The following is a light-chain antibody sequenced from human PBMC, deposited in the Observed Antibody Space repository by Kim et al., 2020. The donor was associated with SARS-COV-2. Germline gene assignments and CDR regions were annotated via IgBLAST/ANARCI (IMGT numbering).Light chain of an antibody. CDR2: TTS. CDR1: QTITSD. J-gene: IGKJ5*01. V-gene: IGKV1-39*01. CDR3: QQSLSTPGT. Sequence: ASVGDRVTITCRASQTITSDLNWYQQKPGKAPGLLIYTTSSLQSGVPSRFSGSGFGTEFSLTISSLQPEDFATYFCQQSLSTPGTFGQGTRLEIK.